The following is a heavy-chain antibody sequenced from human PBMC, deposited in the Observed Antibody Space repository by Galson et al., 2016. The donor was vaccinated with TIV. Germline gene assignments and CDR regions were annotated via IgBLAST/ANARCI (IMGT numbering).Heavy chain of an antibody. Sequence: SVKVSCKASGGSFSTHTFNWVRQAPGQGLEWMGGIVPLFRTTNYAQKFQGRVTFTADESSSTAYMEVSRLPSDDTAVYYCAKNRNSALDTYYYYYGMAVWGQGPTVTVSS. J-gene: IGHJ6*02. CDR1: GGSFSTHT. CDR2: IVPLFRTT. D-gene: IGHD1-14*01. V-gene: IGHV1-69*13. CDR3: AKNRNSALDTYYYYYGMAV.